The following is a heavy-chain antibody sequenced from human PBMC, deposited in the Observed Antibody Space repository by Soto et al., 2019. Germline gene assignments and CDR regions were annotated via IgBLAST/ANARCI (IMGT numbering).Heavy chain of an antibody. J-gene: IGHJ4*02. CDR2: VSIGGST. Sequence: SVGSLRLSCAASGFTFSSYAMVWVRQGPGKGLEWVAVVSIGGSTHYADSVRGRVTISRDNSKNTLSLQMNSLTAEDTAVYFCAKRRGAGGHFDYWGQGALVTVSS. CDR1: GFTFSSYA. D-gene: IGHD2-15*01. CDR3: AKRRGAGGHFDY. V-gene: IGHV3-23*01.